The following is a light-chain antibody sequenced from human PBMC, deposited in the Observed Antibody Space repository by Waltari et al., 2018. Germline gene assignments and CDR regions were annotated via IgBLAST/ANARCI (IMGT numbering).Light chain of an antibody. Sequence: QSVLTQPPSVSAAPGQKVTISCSGSSTNIGNYYVARYHQLPGAAPRLLMYDNNKRPAALPDRFSASKSGTSATLAITGLQIGDEADYYCATWDNSLRNVVFGGGTKLTVL. J-gene: IGLJ2*01. CDR2: DNN. CDR3: ATWDNSLRNVV. V-gene: IGLV1-51*01. CDR1: STNIGNYY.